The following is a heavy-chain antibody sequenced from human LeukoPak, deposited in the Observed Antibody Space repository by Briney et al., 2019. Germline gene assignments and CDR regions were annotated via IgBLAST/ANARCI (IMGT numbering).Heavy chain of an antibody. Sequence: GGSLRLSCAASGFTFSSYEMNWVRQAPGKGLEWVSYISSSGSTIYYADSVKGRFTISRDNAKNSLYLQMNSLRAEDTAVYYCARDEGDGYKPDYFDYWGQGTLVTVSS. CDR2: ISSSGSTI. CDR3: ARDEGDGYKPDYFDY. J-gene: IGHJ4*02. V-gene: IGHV3-48*03. CDR1: GFTFSSYE. D-gene: IGHD5-24*01.